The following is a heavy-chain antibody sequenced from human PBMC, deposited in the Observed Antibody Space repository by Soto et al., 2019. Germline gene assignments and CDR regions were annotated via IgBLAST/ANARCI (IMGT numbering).Heavy chain of an antibody. CDR3: ARDPRDIVVVPAAIYGFDY. J-gene: IGHJ4*02. CDR2: ISAYNGNT. D-gene: IGHD2-2*02. Sequence: QVQLVQSGAEVKKPGASVKVSCKASGYTFTSYGISWVRQAPGQGLEWMGWISAYNGNTNYAQKLQGRVTMTTDTSTSTAYMELRSLRSDDTAVYYCARDPRDIVVVPAAIYGFDYWGQGTLVTVSS. V-gene: IGHV1-18*01. CDR1: GYTFTSYG.